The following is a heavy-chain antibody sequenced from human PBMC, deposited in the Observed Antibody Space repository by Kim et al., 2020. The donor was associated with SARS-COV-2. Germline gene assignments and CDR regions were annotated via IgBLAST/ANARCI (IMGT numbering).Heavy chain of an antibody. CDR1: GGSISSSNW. CDR2: IYHSGSN. V-gene: IGHV4-4*02. D-gene: IGHD6-13*01. CDR3: AVGGIAAAGTDDAFDI. J-gene: IGHJ3*02. Sequence: SETLSLTCAVSGGSISSSNWWSWVRQPPGKGLEWIGEIYHSGSNNYNPSLKSRVTISVDKSKNQFSLKLSSVTAADTAVYYCAVGGIAAAGTDDAFDIWGQGTMVTVSS.